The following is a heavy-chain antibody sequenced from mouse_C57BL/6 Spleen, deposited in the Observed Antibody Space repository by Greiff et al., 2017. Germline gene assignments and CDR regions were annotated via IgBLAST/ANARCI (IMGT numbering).Heavy chain of an antibody. CDR3: ARGRYSNYVDAMDY. D-gene: IGHD2-5*01. Sequence: QVQLQQPGAELVRPGSSVKLSCKASGYTFTSYWMDCVKQRPGQGLEWIGNIYPSDSETHYNQKFKGKATLTVDKSSSTAYMQLSSLTSEDSSVYYCARGRYSNYVDAMDYWGQGTSVTVSS. V-gene: IGHV1-61*01. J-gene: IGHJ4*01. CDR2: IYPSDSET. CDR1: GYTFTSYW.